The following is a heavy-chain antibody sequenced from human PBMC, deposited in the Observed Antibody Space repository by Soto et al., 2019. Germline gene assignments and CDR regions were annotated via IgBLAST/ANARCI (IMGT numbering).Heavy chain of an antibody. CDR1: GGTFSSYA. J-gene: IGHJ4*02. V-gene: IGHV1-69*01. CDR2: IIPIFGTA. Sequence: VSCKASGGTFSSYAISWVRQAPGQGLEWMGGIIPIFGTANYAQKFQGRVTITADESTSTAYMELSSLRSDDTAVYYCATLDSSGWSYNFDYWGQGTLVTVSS. CDR3: ATLDSSGWSYNFDY. D-gene: IGHD6-19*01.